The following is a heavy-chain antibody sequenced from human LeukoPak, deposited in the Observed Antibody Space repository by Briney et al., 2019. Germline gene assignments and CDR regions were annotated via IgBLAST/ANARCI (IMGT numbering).Heavy chain of an antibody. CDR3: ARELDFWSGSSP. D-gene: IGHD3-3*01. Sequence: SETLSLTCTVSGYSISSGYYWGWIRQPPGKGLEWIGSMYHSGSTYYNPSLKSRVTISVDTSKNQFSLKVSSVTAADTAVYYCARELDFWSGSSPWGQGTLVTVSS. CDR2: MYHSGST. V-gene: IGHV4-38-2*02. J-gene: IGHJ5*02. CDR1: GYSISSGYY.